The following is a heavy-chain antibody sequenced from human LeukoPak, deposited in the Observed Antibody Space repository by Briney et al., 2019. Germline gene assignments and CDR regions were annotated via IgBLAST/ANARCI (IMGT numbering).Heavy chain of an antibody. CDR3: ASSGSFRQQLVK. CDR2: SYYSGST. CDR1: GGSFSGYY. Sequence: SETLSLTCAVYGGSFSGYYWSWIRQPPGKGLEWIGYSYYSGSTNYNPSLKSRVTMSVDTSKNQFSLKLSSVTAADTAVYYCASSGSFRQQLVKWGQGTLVTVSS. V-gene: IGHV4-59*01. D-gene: IGHD6-13*01. J-gene: IGHJ4*02.